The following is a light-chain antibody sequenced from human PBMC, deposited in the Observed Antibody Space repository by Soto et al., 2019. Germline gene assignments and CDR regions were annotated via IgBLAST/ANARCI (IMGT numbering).Light chain of an antibody. CDR3: SSYAGSNDYV. CDR2: EVI. Sequence: QSVLTQPASVSGSPGQSITISCTGTSSDVGGYNYVSWYQQHPGKAPKLMIYEVINRPSGVSNRFSGSKSGDTASLTVSGLQAEDEADYYCSSYAGSNDYVFGTGTKVTVL. V-gene: IGLV2-14*01. CDR1: SSDVGGYNY. J-gene: IGLJ1*01.